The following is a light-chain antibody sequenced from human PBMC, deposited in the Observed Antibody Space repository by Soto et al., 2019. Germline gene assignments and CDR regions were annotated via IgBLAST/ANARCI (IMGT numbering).Light chain of an antibody. CDR1: QSVNRNY. CDR2: GAS. J-gene: IGKJ5*01. V-gene: IGKV3-20*01. CDR3: QQYGTSPIT. Sequence: DIVLTQSPGTLSLSPGERATLSCRASQSVNRNYLAWYQQKPGQAPRLLIYGASSRATGIPDRFSGSGSGADFTLTISRLEPEDFALYYCQQYGTSPITFGQGTRLEIK.